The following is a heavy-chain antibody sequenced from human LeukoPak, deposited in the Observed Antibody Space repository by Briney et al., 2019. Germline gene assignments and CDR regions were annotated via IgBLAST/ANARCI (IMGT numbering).Heavy chain of an antibody. J-gene: IGHJ4*02. V-gene: IGHV4-34*01. CDR2: INHSGST. Sequence: PSETLSLTCAVYGGSISGYYWSWIRQPPGKGLEWMGEINHSGSTNYTPSLKSRVTISIDTPKNQFSVKLRSVTAADTAVYYCARRGVEATGLGSWGQGTLVTVSS. D-gene: IGHD1-26*01. CDR1: GGSISGYY. CDR3: ARRGVEATGLGS.